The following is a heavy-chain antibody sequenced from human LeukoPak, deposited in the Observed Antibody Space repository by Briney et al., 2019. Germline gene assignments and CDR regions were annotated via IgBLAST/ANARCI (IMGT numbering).Heavy chain of an antibody. CDR1: GYTFTGYY. V-gene: IGHV1-2*02. D-gene: IGHD1-26*01. CDR3: ARVGWELLGRKNELGNY. Sequence: ASVKVSCKASGYTFTGYYMHWVRQAPGQGLEWMGWINPNSGGTNYAQKFQGRVTMTRDTSISTAYMELSRLRSDDTAVYYCARVGWELLGRKNELGNYWGQGTLVTVSS. J-gene: IGHJ4*02. CDR2: INPNSGGT.